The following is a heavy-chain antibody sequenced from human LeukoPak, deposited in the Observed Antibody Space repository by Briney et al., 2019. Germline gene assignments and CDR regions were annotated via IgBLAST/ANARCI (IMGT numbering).Heavy chain of an antibody. V-gene: IGHV3-23*01. Sequence: PGGSLRLSCAASGFTFSSYAMSWVRQAPGKGLEWVSAISGSGGSTYYADSVKGRFTISRDNSKNTLYLQMNSLRAADTAVYYCAKRGNNSGWYLGGYYYYYGMDVWGQGTTVTVSS. CDR2: ISGSGGST. CDR3: AKRGNNSGWYLGGYYYYYGMDV. CDR1: GFTFSSYA. J-gene: IGHJ6*01. D-gene: IGHD6-19*01.